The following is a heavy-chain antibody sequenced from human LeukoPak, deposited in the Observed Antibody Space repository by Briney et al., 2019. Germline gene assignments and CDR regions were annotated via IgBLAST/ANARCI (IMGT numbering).Heavy chain of an antibody. CDR3: AKYPMVRGVTPTLFDY. D-gene: IGHD3-10*01. CDR2: ISGSGGST. J-gene: IGHJ4*02. CDR1: GFTFSSYA. Sequence: SGGSLRLSCAASGFTFSSYAMSWVRQAPGKGLEWVSAISGSGGSTYYADSVKGRFTISRDNSKNTLYLQMNSLRAEDTAVYYCAKYPMVRGVTPTLFDYWGQGTLVTVSS. V-gene: IGHV3-23*01.